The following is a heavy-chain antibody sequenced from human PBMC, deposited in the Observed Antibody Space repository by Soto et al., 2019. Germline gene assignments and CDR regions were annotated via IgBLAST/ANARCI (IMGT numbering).Heavy chain of an antibody. V-gene: IGHV3-7*01. J-gene: IGHJ4*02. CDR2: IKQDGSEK. CDR3: ARDPYSYDSIGYYGIFAY. D-gene: IGHD3-22*01. CDR1: GFTFSSYW. Sequence: EVQLVESGGSLVQPGGSLRLSCAASGFTFSSYWMSWVRQAPGKGLEWVANIKQDGSEKYYVDSVKGRFTISRDNAKNSLYLQMNSLRAEDSAVYYCARDPYSYDSIGYYGIFAYWGQGTLVTVSS.